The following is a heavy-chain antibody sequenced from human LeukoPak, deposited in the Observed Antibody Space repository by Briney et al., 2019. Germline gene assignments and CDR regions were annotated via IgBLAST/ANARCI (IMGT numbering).Heavy chain of an antibody. CDR3: ARDREVDTDFAFDI. V-gene: IGHV1-2*02. J-gene: IGHJ3*02. Sequence: ASVKVSCKASGYTSTGYYMHWVRQAPGQGLEWMGWINPNSGGTKYAQKFQGRVTMTRDTSISTAYMELSRLRSDDTAVYYCARDREVDTDFAFDIWGQGTMVTVSS. CDR1: GYTSTGYY. CDR2: INPNSGGT. D-gene: IGHD5-18*01.